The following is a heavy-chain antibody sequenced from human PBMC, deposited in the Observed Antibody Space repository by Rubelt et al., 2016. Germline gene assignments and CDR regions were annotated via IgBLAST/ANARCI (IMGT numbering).Heavy chain of an antibody. V-gene: IGHV4-38-2*01. CDR3: ARVRLWSYYDSSGYFDY. CDR1: GYSISSGYY. CDR2: IYYSGST. J-gene: IGHJ4*02. D-gene: IGHD3-22*01. Sequence: QVQLQESGPGLVKPPETLSLTCGVSGYSISSGYYWGWVRQPPGKGLEWIGSIYYSGSTYDNPSLNIRVTMFVDTSNSQFSRKLSCVTAEDTAVYYCARVRLWSYYDSSGYFDYWGQGTLVTVSS.